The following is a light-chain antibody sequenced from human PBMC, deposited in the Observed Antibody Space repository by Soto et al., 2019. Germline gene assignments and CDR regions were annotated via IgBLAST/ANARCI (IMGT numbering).Light chain of an antibody. CDR2: WAS. J-gene: IGKJ4*01. Sequence: DIVMTQSPDSLAVSLGERATINCKSSQSVLYSSNNKNYLAWYQQKPGQPPKLLIYWASTRESGVPDRFSGSWSGTDFTLTISSLQAEDVAVYYCQQYYHTPLTFGGGTKVEIK. V-gene: IGKV4-1*01. CDR1: QSVLYSSNNKNY. CDR3: QQYYHTPLT.